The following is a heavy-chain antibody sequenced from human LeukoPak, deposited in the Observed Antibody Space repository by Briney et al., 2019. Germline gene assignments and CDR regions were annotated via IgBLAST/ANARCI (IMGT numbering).Heavy chain of an antibody. CDR3: AKVAAAGHDY. CDR1: GGSVSTYY. V-gene: IGHV4-59*02. Sequence: SETLSLTCTVSGGSVSTYYWHWIRQPPGKGLEWIGYMSYSGSTNYNPSLKSRVTISIDTSRDRFSLKLSSVTAADTAVYYCAKVAAAGHDYWGQGTLVTVSS. J-gene: IGHJ4*02. D-gene: IGHD6-13*01. CDR2: MSYSGST.